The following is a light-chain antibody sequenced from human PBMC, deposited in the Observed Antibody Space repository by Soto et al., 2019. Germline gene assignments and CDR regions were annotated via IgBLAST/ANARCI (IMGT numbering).Light chain of an antibody. CDR1: SSDVGGYNY. J-gene: IGLJ1*01. CDR2: DVS. CDR3: SSYAGSNNYV. Sequence: QSVLTQPASVSGSPGQSMTISCTGISSDVGGYNYVSWYQQHPGKAPKLMIYDVSNRPSGVSNRFSGSKSGNTASLTISGLQAEDEADYYCSSYAGSNNYVFGTGTKVTVL. V-gene: IGLV2-14*01.